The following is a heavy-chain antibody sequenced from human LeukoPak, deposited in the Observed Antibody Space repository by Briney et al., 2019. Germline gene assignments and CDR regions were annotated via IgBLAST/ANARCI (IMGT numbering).Heavy chain of an antibody. D-gene: IGHD2/OR15-2a*01. Sequence: ASVKVSCKASGYTFTGYYMHWVRQAPGQGLEWMGWINPNSGGTNYAQKFQGRVTMTRDTSISTAYMELSRLRSDDTAVYYCARALIANLGAFDIWGQGTMVAVSS. CDR3: ARALIANLGAFDI. CDR2: INPNSGGT. CDR1: GYTFTGYY. V-gene: IGHV1-2*02. J-gene: IGHJ3*02.